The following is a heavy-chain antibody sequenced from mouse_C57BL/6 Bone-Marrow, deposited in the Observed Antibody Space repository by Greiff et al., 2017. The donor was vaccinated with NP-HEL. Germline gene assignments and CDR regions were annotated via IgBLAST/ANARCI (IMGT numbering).Heavy chain of an antibody. D-gene: IGHD2-4*01. CDR2: IHPSDSDT. J-gene: IGHJ3*01. CDR1: GYTFTSYW. CDR3: AIGDYDGEGFAY. Sequence: QVQLQQPGAELVKPGASVKVSCKASGYTFTSYWMHWVKQRPGQGLEWIGRIHPSDSDTNYNQKFKGKATLTVDKSSSTAYMQLSSLTSEDSAVYYCAIGDYDGEGFAYWGQGTLVTVSA. V-gene: IGHV1-74*01.